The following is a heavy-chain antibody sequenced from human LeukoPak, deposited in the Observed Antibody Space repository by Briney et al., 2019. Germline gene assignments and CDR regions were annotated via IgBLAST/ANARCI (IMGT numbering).Heavy chain of an antibody. Sequence: PGRSLRLSCAASGFTFSSYGMHWVRQAPGKGLEWVAVISYDGSNKYYADSVKGRFTIPRDNSKNTLYLQMNSLRAEDTAVYYCAKDGSGYYYGSDYWGQGTLVTVSS. V-gene: IGHV3-30*18. D-gene: IGHD3-10*01. CDR3: AKDGSGYYYGSDY. CDR2: ISYDGSNK. CDR1: GFTFSSYG. J-gene: IGHJ4*02.